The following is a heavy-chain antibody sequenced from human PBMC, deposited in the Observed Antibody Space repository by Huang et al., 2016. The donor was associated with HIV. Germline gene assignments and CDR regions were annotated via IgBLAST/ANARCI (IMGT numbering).Heavy chain of an antibody. V-gene: IGHV5-51*01. Sequence: EVLLVQSGAELKEPGESLKISCKASGYGFSSYWIGWVRQKPGKGLEGMGCIYPRDSETKYSPSFDGQVTISADKSTRTAYLQWESLKAPDTAIYFCARQVDGFRSHFDFWGQGTLVSVSS. CDR1: GYGFSSYW. D-gene: IGHD5-18*01. CDR3: ARQVDGFRSHFDF. CDR2: IYPRDSET. J-gene: IGHJ4*02.